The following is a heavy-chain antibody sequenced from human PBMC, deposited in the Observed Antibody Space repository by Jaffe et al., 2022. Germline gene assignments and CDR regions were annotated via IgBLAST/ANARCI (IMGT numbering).Heavy chain of an antibody. CDR1: GYSISSGYY. J-gene: IGHJ4*02. CDR3: ARDRFNYYDSSGYYFDY. Sequence: QVQLQESGPGLVKPSETLSLTCAVSGYSISSGYYWGWIRQPPGKGLEWIGSIYHSGSTYYNPSLKSRVTISVDTSKNQFSLKLSSVTAADTAVYYCARDRFNYYDSSGYYFDYWGQGTLVTVSS. V-gene: IGHV4-38-2*02. CDR2: IYHSGST. D-gene: IGHD3-22*01.